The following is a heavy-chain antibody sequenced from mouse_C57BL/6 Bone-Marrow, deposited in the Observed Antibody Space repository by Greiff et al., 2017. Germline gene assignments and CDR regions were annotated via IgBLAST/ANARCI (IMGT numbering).Heavy chain of an antibody. CDR1: GFTFSDYG. V-gene: IGHV5-15*04. Sequence: DVQLVESGGGLVQPGGSLKLSCAASGFTFSDYGMAWVRQAPRKGPEWVAFISNLAYSIYYADTVTGRLTISRGNAKNTLYLEMSSLRSEDTAMYYCARRVIEDYAMDYWGQETSVTVSS. D-gene: IGHD2-13*01. J-gene: IGHJ4*01. CDR3: ARRVIEDYAMDY. CDR2: ISNLAYSI.